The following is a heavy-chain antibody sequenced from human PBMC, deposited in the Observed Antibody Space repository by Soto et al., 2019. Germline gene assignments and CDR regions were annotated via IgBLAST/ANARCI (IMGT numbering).Heavy chain of an antibody. Sequence: ASVKVSCKASGYTFTSYAMHWVRQAPGQRLEWMGWINAGNGNTKYSQKFQGRVTIARDTSASTAYMELSSLRSEDTAVYYCARGPYYDILTGQDRPLLGGFDPWGQGTPVTVFS. D-gene: IGHD3-9*01. CDR3: ARGPYYDILTGQDRPLLGGFDP. CDR2: INAGNGNT. J-gene: IGHJ5*02. V-gene: IGHV1-3*01. CDR1: GYTFTSYA.